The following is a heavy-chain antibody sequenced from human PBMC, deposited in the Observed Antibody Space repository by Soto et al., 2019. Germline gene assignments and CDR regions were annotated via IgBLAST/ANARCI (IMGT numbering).Heavy chain of an antibody. CDR1: GGSISSGDYY. CDR2: IYYTGST. J-gene: IGHJ4*02. D-gene: IGHD2-2*01. V-gene: IGHV4-30-4*01. Sequence: PSETLSLTCTVSGGSISSGDYYWSWIRQSPGKGLEWIGYIYYTGSTYYNPSLKSRLTISVDTSKNQFSLKLTSVTAADTAVYSCARYQKGPFGYWGQGTLVTVSS. CDR3: ARYQKGPFGY.